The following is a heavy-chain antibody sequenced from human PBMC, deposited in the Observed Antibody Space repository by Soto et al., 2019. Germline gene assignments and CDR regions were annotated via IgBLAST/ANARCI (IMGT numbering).Heavy chain of an antibody. CDR2: ITGCGGGT. CDR1: GFTFNDYA. D-gene: IGHD5-18*01. V-gene: IGHV3-23*01. CDR3: AGGAGYNYNNPANY. Sequence: GGSLRLSCAASGFTFNDYAMSWVRQTPGKGLEWVSTITGCGGGTYYADSVKGRFTIPRDNSKNTPHLQMNRLGAENTALYYCAGGAGYNYNNPANYWGQGTRVTVSS. J-gene: IGHJ4*02.